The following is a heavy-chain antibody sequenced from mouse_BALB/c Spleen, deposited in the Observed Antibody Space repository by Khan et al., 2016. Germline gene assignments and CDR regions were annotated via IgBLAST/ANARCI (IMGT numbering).Heavy chain of an antibody. D-gene: IGHD1-1*01. CDR3: ARAGYYGYLVN. J-gene: IGHJ3*01. CDR2: INPDSSTI. Sequence: EVQLVESGGGLVQPGGSLKLSCAASGFDFSRYWMSWVRQAPGKGLEWIGEINPDSSTINYTPSLKDKFIISRDNAKNTLYLQMRKVRSEDTVRYYCARAGYYGYLVNWGQGTLVTVSA. CDR1: GFDFSRYW. V-gene: IGHV4-1*02.